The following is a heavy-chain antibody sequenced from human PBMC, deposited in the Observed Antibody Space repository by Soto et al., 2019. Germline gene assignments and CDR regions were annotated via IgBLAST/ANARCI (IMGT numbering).Heavy chain of an antibody. CDR3: ARVRSSGYWRFEGMDV. D-gene: IGHD3-22*01. J-gene: IGHJ6*02. V-gene: IGHV4-34*01. CDR2: INHSGST. Sequence: PSETLSLTCAVYGGSFSGYYWSWIRQPPGKGLEWIGEINHSGSTNYNPSLKSRVTISVDTSKNQFSLKLSSVTAADTAVYYCARVRSSGYWRFEGMDVWGQGTTVTVSS. CDR1: GGSFSGYY.